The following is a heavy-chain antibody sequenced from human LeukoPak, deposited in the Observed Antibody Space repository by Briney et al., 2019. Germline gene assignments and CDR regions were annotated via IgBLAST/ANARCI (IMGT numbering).Heavy chain of an antibody. J-gene: IGHJ4*02. CDR3: ARGTSTPYYFDF. Sequence: WVRQPPGKGLEWIGSIYNSGYTYYNPSLQSRVTISVDTSKNQFSVKVSSVTPTDTAVYYCARGTSTPYYFDFWGQGTLVTVSS. D-gene: IGHD1-7*01. V-gene: IGHV4-39*01. CDR2: IYNSGYT.